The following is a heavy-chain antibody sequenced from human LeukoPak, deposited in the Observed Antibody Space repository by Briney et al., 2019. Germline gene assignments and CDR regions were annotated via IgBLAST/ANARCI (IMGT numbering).Heavy chain of an antibody. J-gene: IGHJ5*02. CDR2: ISYDGSNK. CDR3: AKDRVGYCSGGSCYSEAYWFDP. CDR1: GFTFSSYG. D-gene: IGHD2-15*01. V-gene: IGHV3-30*18. Sequence: PGGSLRLSCAASGFTFSSYGMHWVRQAPGKGLEWAAVISYDGSNKYYADSVKGRFTISRDNSKNTLYLQMNSLRAEDTAVYYCAKDRVGYCSGGSCYSEAYWFDPWGQGTLVTVSS.